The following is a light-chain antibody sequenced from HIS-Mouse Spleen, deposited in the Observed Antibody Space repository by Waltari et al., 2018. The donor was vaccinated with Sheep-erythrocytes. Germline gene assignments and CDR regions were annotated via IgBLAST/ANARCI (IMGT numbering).Light chain of an antibody. CDR2: DVS. V-gene: IGLV2-11*01. CDR3: CSYAGSYNHV. Sequence: QSALTQPRSVPGSPGQSVNISCTGTSRDVGGYNYVSWYQQHPGKATKLMIYDVSKRPSGVPDRFSGSKSGNTASLTISGLQAEDEADYYCCSYAGSYNHVFATGTKVTVL. J-gene: IGLJ1*01. CDR1: SRDVGGYNY.